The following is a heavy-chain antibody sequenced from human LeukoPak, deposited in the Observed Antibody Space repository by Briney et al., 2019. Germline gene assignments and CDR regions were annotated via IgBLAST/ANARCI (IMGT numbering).Heavy chain of an antibody. V-gene: IGHV3-48*03. CDR2: ISSSGSTI. CDR1: GFTLRRYE. CDR3: AELGITMIGGV. J-gene: IGHJ6*04. Sequence: GGAPRLSRSASGFTLRRYEKKWVPPAPGEGVEWVSYISSSGSTIYYADSVKGRFTISRDNAKNSLYLQMNSLRAEDTAVYYCAELGITMIGGVWGKGTTVTISS. D-gene: IGHD3-10*02.